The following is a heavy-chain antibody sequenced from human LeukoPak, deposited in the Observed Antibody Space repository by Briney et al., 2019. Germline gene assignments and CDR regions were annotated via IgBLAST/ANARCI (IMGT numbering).Heavy chain of an antibody. CDR3: ARDGSSDLFDY. CDR2: IKQDGSEK. Sequence: PGRSLRLSCAASGFTFSSYGMHWVRQAPGKGLEWVANIKQDGSEKYYVDSVKGRFTISRDNAKNSLYLQMNSLRAEDTAVYYCARDGSSDLFDYWGQGTLVTVSS. CDR1: GFTFSSYG. V-gene: IGHV3-7*01. D-gene: IGHD6-6*01. J-gene: IGHJ4*02.